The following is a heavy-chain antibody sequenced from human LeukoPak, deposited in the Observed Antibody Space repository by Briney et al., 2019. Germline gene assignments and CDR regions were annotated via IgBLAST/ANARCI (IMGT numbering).Heavy chain of an antibody. J-gene: IGHJ4*02. Sequence: GGSLRLSCAASGFTVSSNYMSWVRQAPGKGLEWVSAISGSGGSTYYADSVKGRFTISRDNSKNTLYLQMNSLRAEDTAVYYCAKIWGRSSFNDYWGQGTLVTVSS. V-gene: IGHV3-23*01. CDR2: ISGSGGST. CDR1: GFTVSSNY. D-gene: IGHD6-6*01. CDR3: AKIWGRSSFNDY.